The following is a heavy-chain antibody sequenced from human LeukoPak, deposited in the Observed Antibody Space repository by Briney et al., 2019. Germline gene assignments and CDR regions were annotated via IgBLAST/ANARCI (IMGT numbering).Heavy chain of an antibody. D-gene: IGHD3-9*01. CDR3: ARVTGALRPWAFDI. CDR2: INAGNGNT. J-gene: IGHJ3*02. Sequence: EASVKVSCKASGYTFTSYAMHWVRQAPGQRLEWMGWINAGNGNTKYSQKFQGRVTITRDTSASTAYMELSSLRSEDTAVYYCARVTGALRPWAFDIWGQGTMVTVSS. CDR1: GYTFTSYA. V-gene: IGHV1-3*01.